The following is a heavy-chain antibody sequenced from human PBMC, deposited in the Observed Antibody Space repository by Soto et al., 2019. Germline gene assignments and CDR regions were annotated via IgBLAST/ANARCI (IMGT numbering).Heavy chain of an antibody. CDR1: GGSFSGYF. J-gene: IGHJ2*01. CDR3: ARCRSESVEVVTATTGWYFDL. V-gene: IGHV4-34*01. Sequence: QVQLQQWGAGLLKPSETLSLTGTVSGGSFSGYFWSWIRKPPGKGLEWFGEINHSGSTNYHPSPNSLVTVPVDPCKNQSSLGLSAVTAADTAVYYCARCRSESVEVVTATTGWYFDLLGRGTLVTVSS. CDR2: INHSGST. D-gene: IGHD2-15*01.